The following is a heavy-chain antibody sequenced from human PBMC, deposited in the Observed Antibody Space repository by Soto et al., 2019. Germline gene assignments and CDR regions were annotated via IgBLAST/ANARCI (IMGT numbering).Heavy chain of an antibody. CDR2: IKQDGSEK. Sequence: GGSLRLSCAASGFTFSSDWMSWVRQAPGKGLEWVANIKQDGSEKYYVDSVKGRFTISRDNAKNSLYLQMNSLRAEDTAVYYCARSIQLWFDAFDIWGQGTMVTVSS. V-gene: IGHV3-7*01. D-gene: IGHD5-18*01. CDR3: ARSIQLWFDAFDI. CDR1: GFTFSSDW. J-gene: IGHJ3*02.